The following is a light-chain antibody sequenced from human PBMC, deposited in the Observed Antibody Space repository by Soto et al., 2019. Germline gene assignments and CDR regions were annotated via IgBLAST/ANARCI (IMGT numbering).Light chain of an antibody. Sequence: DIQMTQSPSTLSASAGDRVTITCRASQSISTWLAWYQQKPGKAPKLLIYKASSLGSGVPSRFSGSGSGTEFTLTISSLQPDDFGTYYCQQYNSYWTFGQGTKVEIK. CDR2: KAS. CDR3: QQYNSYWT. V-gene: IGKV1-5*03. J-gene: IGKJ1*01. CDR1: QSISTW.